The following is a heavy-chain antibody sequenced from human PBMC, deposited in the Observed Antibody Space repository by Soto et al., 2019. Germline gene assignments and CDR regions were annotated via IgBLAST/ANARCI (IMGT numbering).Heavy chain of an antibody. CDR1: GYTFTSYY. CDR2: INPSGGST. V-gene: IGHV1-46*01. J-gene: IGHJ5*02. D-gene: IGHD3-22*01. Sequence: ASVKVSCKASGYTFTSYYMHWVRQAPGQGLKWMGIINPSGGSTSYAQKFQGRVTMTRDTSTSTVYMELSSLRSEDTAVYYCAREGIYYYDSSGYYVEVSWFDPWGQGTLVTVSS. CDR3: AREGIYYYDSSGYYVEVSWFDP.